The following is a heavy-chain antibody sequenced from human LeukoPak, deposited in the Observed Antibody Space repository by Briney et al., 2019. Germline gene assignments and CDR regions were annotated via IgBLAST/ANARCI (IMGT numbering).Heavy chain of an antibody. D-gene: IGHD7-27*01. J-gene: IGHJ3*02. CDR1: GFSFSDYE. V-gene: IGHV3-48*03. CDR3: ARDAGDDAFDI. CDR2: IGFSVSTI. Sequence: GGSLRLSCAASGFSFSDYEMNWVRQAPGKGLEWLSYIGFSVSTIHYADSVKGRFTISRDNAKNSLYLQMNSLRAEDTAVYYCARDAGDDAFDIWGQGTMVTVSS.